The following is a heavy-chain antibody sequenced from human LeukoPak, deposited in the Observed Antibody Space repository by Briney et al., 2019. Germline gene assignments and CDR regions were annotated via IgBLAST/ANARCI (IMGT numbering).Heavy chain of an antibody. CDR2: IRRKGYGGTT. Sequence: PGGSLRLSCTASGFTFGDYPLSWVRQAPEKGLEWVGFIRRKGYGGTTEYAPSVKGRFIISRDDSKSTAYLQMNSLKTEDTAVYYCTRDHDFWSGPFDVWGKGTTVTVSS. CDR3: TRDHDFWSGPFDV. D-gene: IGHD3-3*01. J-gene: IGHJ6*04. CDR1: GFTFGDYP. V-gene: IGHV3-49*04.